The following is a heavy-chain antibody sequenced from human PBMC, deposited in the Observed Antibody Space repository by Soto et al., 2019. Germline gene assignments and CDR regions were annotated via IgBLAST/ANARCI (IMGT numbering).Heavy chain of an antibody. J-gene: IGHJ4*02. CDR1: GGSFSGYY. CDR3: ARGDYGDYIDY. D-gene: IGHD4-17*01. Sequence: QVQLQQWGAGLLKPSETLSLTCAVYGGSFSGYYWSWIRQPPGKGLEWIGEINHSGSTNYNPSLKSRVTLSVDTSKNQFSLKLSSVTAADTAVYSCARGDYGDYIDYWGQVILVTVSA. CDR2: INHSGST. V-gene: IGHV4-34*01.